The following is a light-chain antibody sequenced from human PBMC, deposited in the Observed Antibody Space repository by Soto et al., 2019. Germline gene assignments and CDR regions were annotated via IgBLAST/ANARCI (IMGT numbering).Light chain of an antibody. CDR2: AAS. V-gene: IGKV3-20*01. CDR3: QQYGGSPFT. CDR1: QSVSVNS. Sequence: EIVLTQSPGTLSLSPGERATLSCRASQSVSVNSLARYQQKGGQAPRLLIYAASTRATGVPDRFSGTGSGTDFALTIRRLETDDSAVYYCQQYGGSPFTFGPGTKVDIK. J-gene: IGKJ3*01.